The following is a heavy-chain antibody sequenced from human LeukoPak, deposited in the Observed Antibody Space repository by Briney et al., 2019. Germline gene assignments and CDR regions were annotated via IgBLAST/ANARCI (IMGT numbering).Heavy chain of an antibody. V-gene: IGHV3-30*18. D-gene: IGHD3-10*01. CDR2: ISYDGSNK. Sequence: GGSLRLSCAASGFTFSSYAMSWVRQAPGKGLEWVAVISYDGSNKYYADSVKGRFTISRDNSKNTLYLQMNSLRAEDTAVFYCAKEGITMVRGVIPPFFDYWGQGTLVTVSS. J-gene: IGHJ4*02. CDR3: AKEGITMVRGVIPPFFDY. CDR1: GFTFSSYA.